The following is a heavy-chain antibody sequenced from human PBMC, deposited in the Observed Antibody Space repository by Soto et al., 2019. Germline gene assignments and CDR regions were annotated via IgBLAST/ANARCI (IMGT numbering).Heavy chain of an antibody. J-gene: IGHJ4*02. CDR3: AHKGPEDWPLDY. Sequence: QITLKESGPTLVRPTQTLTLTCAFSGFSLSTSGVGVGWIRQPPGKALEWLAVIYWDDSKHYSPSLRSRLTITKDTSKNHVVLTMTNMDPTDTGTYYCAHKGPEDWPLDYWGQGTLVTVSS. CDR2: IYWDDSK. CDR1: GFSLSTSGVG. D-gene: IGHD3-9*01. V-gene: IGHV2-5*02.